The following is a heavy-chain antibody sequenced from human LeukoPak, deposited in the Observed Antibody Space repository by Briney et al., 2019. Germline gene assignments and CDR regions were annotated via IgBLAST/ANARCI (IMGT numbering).Heavy chain of an antibody. V-gene: IGHV3-23*01. CDR3: GRDPNGDYFGAFEF. D-gene: IGHD4-17*01. CDR1: GFTFSTYA. J-gene: IGHJ3*01. Sequence: PGGSLRLSCAASGFTFSTYAMTWVRQAAEKGLGWVSIINAGGGETYYADSVKGRFTISRDNSKNTLYLQMNSLRVEDTAVYYCGRDPNGDYFGAFEFWGQETLVTVSA. CDR2: INAGGGET.